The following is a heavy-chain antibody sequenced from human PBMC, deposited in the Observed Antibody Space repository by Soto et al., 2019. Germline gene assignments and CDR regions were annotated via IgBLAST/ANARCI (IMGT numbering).Heavy chain of an antibody. D-gene: IGHD3-3*01. V-gene: IGHV3-23*01. J-gene: IGHJ5*02. Sequence: GSLRLSCAASGFTFSSYAMSWVRQAPGKGLEWVSAISGSGGSTYYADSVKGRFTISRDNSKNTLYLQMNSLRAEDTAVYYCAKVNRREYYDFWSAQSRWFDPWGQGTLVTVSS. CDR2: ISGSGGST. CDR1: GFTFSSYA. CDR3: AKVNRREYYDFWSAQSRWFDP.